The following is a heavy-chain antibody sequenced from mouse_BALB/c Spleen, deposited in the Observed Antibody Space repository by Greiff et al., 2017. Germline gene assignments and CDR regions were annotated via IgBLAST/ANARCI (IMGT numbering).Heavy chain of an antibody. J-gene: IGHJ4*01. CDR2: IYPYNGGT. D-gene: IGHD2-4*01. V-gene: IGHV1S29*02. CDR1: GYTFTDYN. CDR3: ARWGDYDGYAMDY. Sequence: VQLQQSGPELVKPGASVKISCKASGYTFTDYNMHWVKQSHGKSLEWIGYIYPYNGGTGYNQKFKSKATLTVDNSSSTAYMELRSLTSEDSAVYYCARWGDYDGYAMDYWGQGTSVTVSS.